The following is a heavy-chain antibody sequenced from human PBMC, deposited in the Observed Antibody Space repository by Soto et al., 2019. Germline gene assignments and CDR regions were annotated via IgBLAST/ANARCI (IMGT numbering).Heavy chain of an antibody. Sequence: SVKVSCKASGGTFSSYAISWVRQAPGQGLEWMGGIIPIFGTANYAQKFQGRVTITADESTSTAYMELSSLRSEDTAVYYCARDYTRQHNWFDPWGQGTLVNVSS. D-gene: IGHD3-16*01. CDR1: GGTFSSYA. CDR2: IIPIFGTA. J-gene: IGHJ5*02. CDR3: ARDYTRQHNWFDP. V-gene: IGHV1-69*13.